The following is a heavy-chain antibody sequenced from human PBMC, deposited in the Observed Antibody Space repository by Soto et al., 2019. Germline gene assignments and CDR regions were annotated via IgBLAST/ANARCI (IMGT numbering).Heavy chain of an antibody. D-gene: IGHD2-21*02. Sequence: HPGGSLRLSCAASGFTFSSYGMHWVRQAPGKGLEWVAVISYDGSNKYYADSVKGRFTISRDNSKNTLYLQMNSLRAEDTAVYYCAKLWACGGDCYLGASTEYFQHWGQGT. V-gene: IGHV3-30*18. CDR3: AKLWACGGDCYLGASTEYFQH. CDR1: GFTFSSYG. CDR2: ISYDGSNK. J-gene: IGHJ1*01.